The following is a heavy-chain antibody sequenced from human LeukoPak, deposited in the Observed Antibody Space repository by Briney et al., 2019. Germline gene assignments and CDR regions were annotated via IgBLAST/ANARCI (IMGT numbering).Heavy chain of an antibody. D-gene: IGHD3-10*01. Sequence: GGSLRLSCAASGFTFSNAWMSWVRQAPGKGLEWVGRIKRKTDGGTTDYGAPAKGRFTISRDDSKNMLYLQMNSLKTEDTAVYYCTTARAYGNFDFWGQGTLVTVSS. CDR3: TTARAYGNFDF. J-gene: IGHJ4*02. CDR1: GFTFSNAW. V-gene: IGHV3-15*01. CDR2: IKRKTDGGTT.